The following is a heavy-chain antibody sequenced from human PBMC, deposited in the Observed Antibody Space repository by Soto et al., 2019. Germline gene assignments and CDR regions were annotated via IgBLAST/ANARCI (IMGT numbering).Heavy chain of an antibody. CDR1: GFTFSSYG. CDR2: ISYDGSNK. J-gene: IGHJ5*02. Sequence: QVQLVESGGGVVQPGRSLRLSCAASGFTFSSYGMHWVRQAPGKGLEWVAVISYDGSNKYYADSVKGRFTISRDNSKNTLYLQMNSLRAEDTDVYYCAKDEQQLGLFRGFDPWGQGTLVTVSS. CDR3: AKDEQQLGLFRGFDP. D-gene: IGHD6-13*01. V-gene: IGHV3-30*18.